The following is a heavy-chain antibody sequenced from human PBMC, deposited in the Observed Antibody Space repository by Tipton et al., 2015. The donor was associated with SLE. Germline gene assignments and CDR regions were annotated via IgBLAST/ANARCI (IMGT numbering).Heavy chain of an antibody. CDR3: ARVRFAGAGDYYYYMDV. J-gene: IGHJ6*03. CDR2: INHRGST. V-gene: IGHV4-4*02. CDR1: GASITSSDW. Sequence: GSLRLSCAVSGASITSSDWWSWVRQPPGKGLEYIGEINHRGSTNYNSSLKSRATISVDTSKNQFSLKLSSVTAADTAVYYCARVRFAGAGDYYYYMDVWAKGTPVTVSS. D-gene: IGHD3-10*01.